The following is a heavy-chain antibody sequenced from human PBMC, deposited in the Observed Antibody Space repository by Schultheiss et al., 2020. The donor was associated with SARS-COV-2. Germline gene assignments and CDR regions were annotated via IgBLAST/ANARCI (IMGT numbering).Heavy chain of an antibody. Sequence: GGSLRLSCAASGFTFSSYEMNWVRQAPGKGLEWVSYISSSGSTIYYADSVKGRFTISRDNAKNSLYLQMNSLRAEDTAVYYCASGRGYYDSSGTNAFDIWGQGTMVTVSS. CDR1: GFTFSSYE. V-gene: IGHV3-48*03. CDR3: ASGRGYYDSSGTNAFDI. D-gene: IGHD3-22*01. J-gene: IGHJ3*02. CDR2: ISSSGSTI.